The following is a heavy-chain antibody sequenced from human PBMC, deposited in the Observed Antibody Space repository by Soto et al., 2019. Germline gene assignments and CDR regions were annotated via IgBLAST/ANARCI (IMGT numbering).Heavy chain of an antibody. CDR1: GGSFSGYY. CDR3: ARGGGYNWNWLVYYYGMDV. J-gene: IGHJ6*02. Sequence: PSETLSLTCAVCGGSFSGYYWSWIRQPPGKGLEWIGEINHSGSTNYNPSLKSRVTISVDTSKNQFSLKLSSVTAADTAVYYCARGGGYNWNWLVYYYGMDVWGQGTTVTVSS. D-gene: IGHD1-7*01. CDR2: INHSGST. V-gene: IGHV4-34*01.